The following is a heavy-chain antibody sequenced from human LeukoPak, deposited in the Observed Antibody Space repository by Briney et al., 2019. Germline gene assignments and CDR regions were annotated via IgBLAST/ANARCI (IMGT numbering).Heavy chain of an antibody. Sequence: PGGSLRLSCAASGFSFSTYWMHWVRQAPGKGLVWVSRISSDGSISSYADSVKGRFTISRDNAKNTLYLQTNSLRAEDTAVYYCARVGSGTTRDYWGQGTLVTVSS. D-gene: IGHD1-14*01. V-gene: IGHV3-74*01. CDR2: ISSDGSIS. CDR3: ARVGSGTTRDY. J-gene: IGHJ4*02. CDR1: GFSFSTYW.